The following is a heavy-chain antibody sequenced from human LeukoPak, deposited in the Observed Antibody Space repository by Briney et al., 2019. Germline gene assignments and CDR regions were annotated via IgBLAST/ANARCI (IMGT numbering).Heavy chain of an antibody. Sequence: PSETLSLTCTVSGGSISSSSYYWGWIRQPPGKGLEWIGSIYYSGSTYYNPSLKSRVIISVDTSKNQLSLKLISVTAADTAVYYCARTSDQYFDTKGPFDYWGQGTLVTVSS. CDR1: GGSISSSSYY. CDR3: ARTSDQYFDTKGPFDY. V-gene: IGHV4-39*01. D-gene: IGHD3-22*01. J-gene: IGHJ4*02. CDR2: IYYSGST.